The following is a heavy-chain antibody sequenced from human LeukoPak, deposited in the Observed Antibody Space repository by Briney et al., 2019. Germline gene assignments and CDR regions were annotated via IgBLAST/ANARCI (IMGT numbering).Heavy chain of an antibody. J-gene: IGHJ6*02. CDR1: GGSISSSSYY. CDR3: ARDQAYDFWSGSRWAYGMDV. V-gene: IGHV4-39*07. CDR2: IYHSGST. Sequence: TSETLSLTCTVSGGSISSSSYYWGWIRQPPGKGLEWIGEIYHSGSTNYNPSLKSRVTISVDKSKNQFSLKLSSVTAADTAVYYCARDQAYDFWSGSRWAYGMDVWGQGTTVTVSS. D-gene: IGHD3-3*01.